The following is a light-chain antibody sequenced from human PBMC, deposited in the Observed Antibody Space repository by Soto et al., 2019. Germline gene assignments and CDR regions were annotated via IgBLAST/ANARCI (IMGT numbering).Light chain of an antibody. CDR3: AAWDDSLSGFYV. Sequence: QSVLTQPPSASGTPGQTVTISCSGSSGTNYVYWYQQLPGTAPKLLIYRNNQRPSGVPDRFSGSKSGTSASLAISGLRSEDEADYYCAAWDDSLSGFYVFGTGTRSPS. V-gene: IGLV1-47*01. CDR2: RNN. J-gene: IGLJ1*01. CDR1: SGTNY.